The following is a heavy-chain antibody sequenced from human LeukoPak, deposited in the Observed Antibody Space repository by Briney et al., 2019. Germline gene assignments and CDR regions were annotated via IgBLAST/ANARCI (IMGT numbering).Heavy chain of an antibody. J-gene: IGHJ4*02. CDR1: GFTFSDNY. D-gene: IGHD1-1*01. V-gene: IGHV3-11*04. Sequence: GGSLRLSCAASGFTFSDNYMTWVRQAPGKGLEWLSYISGNGGVIQYTDSVKGRFTISRDNAKNLLYLQMDSLRVEDTAIYYCARDPRTVRIWGQGTLVTVSS. CDR3: ARDPRTVRI. CDR2: ISGNGGVI.